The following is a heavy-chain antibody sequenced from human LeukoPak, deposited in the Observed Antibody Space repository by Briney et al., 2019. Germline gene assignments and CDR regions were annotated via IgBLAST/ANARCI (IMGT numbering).Heavy chain of an antibody. V-gene: IGHV4-38-2*02. Sequence: SETLSLTCAVSGYSISSGYYWGWIRQPPGKGLEWIGSIYHSGSTYYNPPLKSRVTISVDTSKNQFSLKLSSVTAADTAVYYCARESSTSCYDYWGQGTLVTVSS. CDR3: ARESSTSCYDY. CDR2: IYHSGST. D-gene: IGHD2-2*01. CDR1: GYSISSGYY. J-gene: IGHJ4*02.